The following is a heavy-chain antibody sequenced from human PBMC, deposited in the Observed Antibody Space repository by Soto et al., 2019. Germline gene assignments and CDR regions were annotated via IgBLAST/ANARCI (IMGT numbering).Heavy chain of an antibody. CDR2: ISSSSNYI. J-gene: IGHJ3*02. V-gene: IGHV3-21*01. CDR1: GFTFSNYN. CDR3: ASEVYQDTSTYTHGDAFEI. D-gene: IGHD2-2*01. Sequence: EVQLVESGGGLVKPGGSLRLSCGASGFTFSNYNMNWVRQAPGKGLEWVSSISSSSNYIYYADSVKGRFTISRDNANNPLFLQMSSLRAEDTAVYYCASEVYQDTSTYTHGDAFEIWGQGTMVTVSS.